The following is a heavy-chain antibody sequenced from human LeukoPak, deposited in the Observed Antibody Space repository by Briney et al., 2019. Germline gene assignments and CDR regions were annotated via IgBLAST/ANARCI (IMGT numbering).Heavy chain of an antibody. CDR3: AKDYDYGDYVLDY. J-gene: IGHJ4*02. D-gene: IGHD4-17*01. CDR1: GFTFSNCG. V-gene: IGHV3-30*18. Sequence: GGSLRLSCAASGFTFSNCGMHWVRQAPGKGLEWVAVISYDGSNKYYADSVKGRFTISRDNSKNTLYLQMNSLRAEDTAVYYCAKDYDYGDYVLDYWGQGTLVTVSS. CDR2: ISYDGSNK.